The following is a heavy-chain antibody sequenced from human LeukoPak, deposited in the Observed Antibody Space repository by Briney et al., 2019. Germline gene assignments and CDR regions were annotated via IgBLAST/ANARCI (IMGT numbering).Heavy chain of an antibody. CDR1: GFTFSSYW. J-gene: IGHJ4*02. CDR2: INSDGSST. Sequence: GGSLRLSCAASGFTFSSYWMHWVRQAPGKGLVWVSRINSDGSSTSYADSVKGRFTISRDNAKNTLYLQMNSLRAEDTAVYYRAKAGYVLGSPFDYWGQGTLVTVSS. V-gene: IGHV3-74*01. CDR3: AKAGYVLGSPFDY. D-gene: IGHD3-16*01.